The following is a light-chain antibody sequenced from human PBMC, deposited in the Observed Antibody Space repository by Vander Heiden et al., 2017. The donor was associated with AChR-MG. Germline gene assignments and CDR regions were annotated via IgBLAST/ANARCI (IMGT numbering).Light chain of an antibody. CDR2: KDS. CDR1: ALPKQY. Sequence: SYELIQPPSVSVSPGQTARITCSGDALPKQYAYWYQQKPGQAPVLVKYKDSERPSGIPERFSGSSSGTTVTLTISGVQAEDEADYYCQSADSSGTYPVFGGGTKLTVL. CDR3: QSADSSGTYPV. J-gene: IGLJ2*01. V-gene: IGLV3-25*03.